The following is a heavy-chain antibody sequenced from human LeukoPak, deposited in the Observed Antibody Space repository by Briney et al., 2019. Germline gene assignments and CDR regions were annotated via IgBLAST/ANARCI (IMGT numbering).Heavy chain of an antibody. CDR2: MNPNSGNT. CDR1: GYTFTSYD. Sequence: ASVKVSCKASGYTFTSYDINWARQATGQGLEWMGWMNPNSGNTGYAQKFQGRVTITRNTSISTAYMELSSLRSEDTAVYYCAREGNLSDMDVWGKGTTITVSS. V-gene: IGHV1-8*03. J-gene: IGHJ6*03. CDR3: AREGNLSDMDV.